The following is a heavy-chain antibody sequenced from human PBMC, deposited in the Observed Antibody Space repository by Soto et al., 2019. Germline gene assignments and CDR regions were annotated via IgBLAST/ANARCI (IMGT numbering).Heavy chain of an antibody. Sequence: PGGSLRLSCAASGFTFSSYGMHWVRQAPGKGLEWVAVISYDGSNKYYADSVKGRFTISRDNSKNTLYLQMNSLRAEDTAVYYCATEDLGYCSSTSRYDFDYWGQGTLVTVSS. CDR1: GFTFSSYG. CDR3: ATEDLGYCSSTSRYDFDY. V-gene: IGHV3-30*03. CDR2: ISYDGSNK. D-gene: IGHD2-2*01. J-gene: IGHJ4*02.